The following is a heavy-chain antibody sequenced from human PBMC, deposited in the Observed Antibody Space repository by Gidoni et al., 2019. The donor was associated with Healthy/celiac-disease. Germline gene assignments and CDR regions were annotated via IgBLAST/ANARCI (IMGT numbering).Heavy chain of an antibody. V-gene: IGHV3-33*01. Sequence: QVQLVESGGGVVQPRRSLRLSCAASGFTFSSYGMHWVRHAPGKGLEWVAVIWYDGSNKYYADFVKGRFTISRDNSKNTLYLQMNSLRAEDTAVCYCARETAAAAFDIWGQGTMVTVSS. CDR3: ARETAAAAFDI. CDR1: GFTFSSYG. D-gene: IGHD2-2*01. J-gene: IGHJ3*02. CDR2: IWYDGSNK.